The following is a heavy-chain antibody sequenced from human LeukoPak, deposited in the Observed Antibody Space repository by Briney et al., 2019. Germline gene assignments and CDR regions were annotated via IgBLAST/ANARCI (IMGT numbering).Heavy chain of an antibody. V-gene: IGHV1-2*02. CDR1: GYTFTGYY. CDR2: INPNSGGT. D-gene: IGHD6-13*01. CDR3: ARGYSAAADKMLLQH. J-gene: IGHJ1*01. Sequence: GASVKVSCKASGYTFTGYYMHWVRQAPGQGLEWMGWINPNSGGTNYAQKFQGRVTMTRDTSISTAYMELSRLRSDDTAVYYCARGYSAAADKMLLQHWGQGTLVTVSS.